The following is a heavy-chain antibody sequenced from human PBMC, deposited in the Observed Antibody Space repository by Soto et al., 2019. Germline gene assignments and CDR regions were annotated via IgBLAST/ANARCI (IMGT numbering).Heavy chain of an antibody. V-gene: IGHV1-46*01. Sequence: ASVKVSCKASGYTFTSYYMLWVRQAPVQGLEWMGIINPSGGSTSYAQKFQGRVTMTRDTSTSTVYMELSSLRSEDTAVYYWAREQSSSPREVYYYGMDVWGQGTTVTVSS. J-gene: IGHJ6*02. CDR3: AREQSSSPREVYYYGMDV. CDR1: GYTFTSYY. D-gene: IGHD6-6*01. CDR2: INPSGGST.